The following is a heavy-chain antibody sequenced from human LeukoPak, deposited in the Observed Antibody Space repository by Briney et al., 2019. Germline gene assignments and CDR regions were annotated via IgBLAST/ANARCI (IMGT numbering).Heavy chain of an antibody. J-gene: IGHJ4*02. CDR1: GYTFTGYY. CDR2: INPNSGGT. CDR3: AREVVAYDSSGLSLGY. V-gene: IGHV1-2*02. D-gene: IGHD3-22*01. Sequence: GASVKVSCKASGYTFTGYYMHGVRQAPGQGLEWMGWINPNSGGTNYAQKFQGRVTMTRDTSISTAYMELSRLRSDDTAVYYCAREVVAYDSSGLSLGYWGQGTLVTVSS.